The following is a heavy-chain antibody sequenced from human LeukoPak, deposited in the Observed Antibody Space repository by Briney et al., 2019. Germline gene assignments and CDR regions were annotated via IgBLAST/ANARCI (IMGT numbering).Heavy chain of an antibody. CDR3: ARVAGYSSGWYEEIYYFDY. CDR2: ISSSSSYI. CDR1: GFAFSSYS. V-gene: IGHV3-21*01. Sequence: GGSLRLSCAASGFAFSSYSMNWVRQAPGKGLEWVSSISSSSSYICYADSVKGRFTISRDNAKNSLYLQMNSLRAEDTAVYYCARVAGYSSGWYEEIYYFDYWGQGTLVTVSS. J-gene: IGHJ4*02. D-gene: IGHD6-19*01.